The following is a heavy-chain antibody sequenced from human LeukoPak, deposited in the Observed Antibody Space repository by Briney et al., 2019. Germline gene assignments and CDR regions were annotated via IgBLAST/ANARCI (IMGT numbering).Heavy chain of an antibody. D-gene: IGHD6-6*01. CDR3: AKDTTSSIAATNFDY. Sequence: PGGSLRLSCAASGFTFSSFGMHWVRQAPGKGLEWVAVIWYDGTNKYYADSVKGRFTISRDNSKNTLYLQMNSLRAEDTAVYYCAKDTTSSIAATNFDYWDQGTLVTVSS. CDR1: GFTFSSFG. CDR2: IWYDGTNK. J-gene: IGHJ4*02. V-gene: IGHV3-33*06.